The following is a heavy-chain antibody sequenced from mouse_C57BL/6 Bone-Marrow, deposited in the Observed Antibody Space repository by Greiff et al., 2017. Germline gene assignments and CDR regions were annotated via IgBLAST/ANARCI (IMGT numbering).Heavy chain of an antibody. D-gene: IGHD1-1*01. J-gene: IGHJ3*01. Sequence: VQLQQPGAELVKPGASVKLSCKASGYTFTSYWMYWVKQRPGQGLEWIGMIHPNSGSTNYNEKFKSKATLTVDKSSSTAYMQLSSLTSEDSAVYYCAREGYYGQFAYWGQGTLVTVSA. CDR1: GYTFTSYW. CDR3: AREGYYGQFAY. CDR2: IHPNSGST. V-gene: IGHV1-64*01.